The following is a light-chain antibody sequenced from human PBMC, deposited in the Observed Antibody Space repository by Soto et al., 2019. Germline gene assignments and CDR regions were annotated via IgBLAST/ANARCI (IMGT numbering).Light chain of an antibody. CDR3: QQRSDWPST. V-gene: IGKV3-11*01. CDR1: QSVGTY. Sequence: EIVLTQSPATLSLSPGERATLYCRASQSVGTYFDWYQQKPGQAPRLLIYDSSNRATGIPARFSGSGSGTDFTLTISSLEPEDFEVYYCQQRSDWPSTFGGGTKVEIK. CDR2: DSS. J-gene: IGKJ4*01.